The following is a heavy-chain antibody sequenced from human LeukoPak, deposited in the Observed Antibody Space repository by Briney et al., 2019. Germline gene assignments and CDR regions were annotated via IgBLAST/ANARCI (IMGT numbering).Heavy chain of an antibody. CDR3: AKIPNLRYCSSTSCLYYFDY. CDR2: ISDSGST. D-gene: IGHD2-2*01. Sequence: PGGSLRLSCAASGFTFSTYAMSWVRQAPGKGLEWVSAISDSGSTYYADSAKGRFTISRDNSKNTLYLQMNSLRAEDTAVYYCAKIPNLRYCSSTSCLYYFDYWGQGTLVTVSS. V-gene: IGHV3-23*01. J-gene: IGHJ4*02. CDR1: GFTFSTYA.